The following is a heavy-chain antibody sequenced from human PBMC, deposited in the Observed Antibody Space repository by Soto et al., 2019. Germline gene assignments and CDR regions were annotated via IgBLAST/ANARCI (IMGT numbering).Heavy chain of an antibody. Sequence: XETLSLTSAVSGCSIGTSAYYWGWIRQAPGKGLEWIGSINHSGNTYLSPSLKDRVTMSVDTSKNSFSLKLRSATAADTGLYYCSRRAPEGFDPWGQGTLVTVSS. CDR1: GCSIGTSAYY. V-gene: IGHV4-39*01. CDR3: SRRAPEGFDP. J-gene: IGHJ5*02. CDR2: INHSGNT.